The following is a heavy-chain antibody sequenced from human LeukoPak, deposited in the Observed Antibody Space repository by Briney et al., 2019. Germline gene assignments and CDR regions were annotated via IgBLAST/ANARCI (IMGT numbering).Heavy chain of an antibody. CDR2: ITSTSRTI. Sequence: GGSLRLSCAASGFTFSDYWMYWVRQAPGKGLEWVSYITSTSRTIFYAESVRGRFTISRDNAKSTLYLQMNSLRAEDTGVYYCARDLTPVPQPYYFDYWGQGTLVTVSS. J-gene: IGHJ4*02. CDR3: ARDLTPVPQPYYFDY. V-gene: IGHV3-48*01. CDR1: GFTFSDYW. D-gene: IGHD1-14*01.